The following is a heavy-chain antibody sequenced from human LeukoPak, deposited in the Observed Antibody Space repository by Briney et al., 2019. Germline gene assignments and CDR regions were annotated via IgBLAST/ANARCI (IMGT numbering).Heavy chain of an antibody. Sequence: GGSLRLSCAASGFTFSSYAMSWVRQAPGKGLEWVSAISGSGGSTYYADSVKGRFTISRDNSKNTLYLQMNSLRAEDTAVYYXXXXXYNXNQNVIFDYWGQGTLVTVSS. CDR1: GFTFSSYA. CDR3: XXXXYNXNQNVIFDY. V-gene: IGHV3-23*01. CDR2: ISGSGGST. D-gene: IGHD1-20*01. J-gene: IGHJ4*02.